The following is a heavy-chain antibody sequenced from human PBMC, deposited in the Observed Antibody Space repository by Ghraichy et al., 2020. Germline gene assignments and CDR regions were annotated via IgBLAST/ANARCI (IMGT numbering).Heavy chain of an antibody. CDR1: GITFNVFW. CDR2: IDTTSTYI. D-gene: IGHD3-22*01. J-gene: IGHJ4*02. V-gene: IGHV3-21*01. Sequence: GESLNISCATSGITFNVFWMSWVRQAPGKGLEWVSSIDTTSTYIYYADSVKGRFTISRDNAKNSLYLQMESLRAEDTAVYYCARERDYYESSGLVDYWGQGTLVTVSS. CDR3: ARERDYYESSGLVDY.